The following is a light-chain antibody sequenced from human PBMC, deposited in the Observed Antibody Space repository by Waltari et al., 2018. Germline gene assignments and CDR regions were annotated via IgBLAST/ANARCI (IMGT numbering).Light chain of an antibody. Sequence: EIVLTQSPDTLSLSPGERASLSCRASQSVITYLAWYQQKPGQAPRLLIYDASKRATDIPARFSGSASGTDFTLTISSLEPEDSAVYYCQQRDNWPGTFGQGTRVEIK. CDR3: QQRDNWPGT. CDR2: DAS. V-gene: IGKV3-11*01. CDR1: QSVITY. J-gene: IGKJ1*01.